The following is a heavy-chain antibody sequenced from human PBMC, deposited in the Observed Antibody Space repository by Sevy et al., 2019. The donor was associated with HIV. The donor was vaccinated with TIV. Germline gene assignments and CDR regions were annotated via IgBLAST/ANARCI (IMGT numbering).Heavy chain of an antibody. V-gene: IGHV3-74*01. J-gene: IGHJ3*02. D-gene: IGHD1-26*01. CDR3: ARGSGSYEVWNDAFDI. CDR2: INSDGSST. CDR1: GFTFSSYW. Sequence: GGSLRLSCAASGFTFSSYWMHWVRQAPGKWLVWVSRINSDGSSTSYADSVKGRFTISRDNAKNTLYLQLNSLRAEDTAVYYCARGSGSYEVWNDAFDIWGQGTMVTVSS.